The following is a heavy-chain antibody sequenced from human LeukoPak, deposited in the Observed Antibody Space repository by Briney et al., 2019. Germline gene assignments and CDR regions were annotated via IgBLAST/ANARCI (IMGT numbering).Heavy chain of an antibody. CDR1: GGSISSYY. J-gene: IGHJ1*01. Sequence: PSETLSLTCTVSGGSISSYYWHWIRQPPGKGLEWIGYIYYSGSTNYNPSLKSRVTISVDTSKNQFSLKLRSVTAADTAVYYCARVSSNWAAEYFQHWGQGTLVTVSS. D-gene: IGHD1-1*01. CDR2: IYYSGST. V-gene: IGHV4-59*01. CDR3: ARVSSNWAAEYFQH.